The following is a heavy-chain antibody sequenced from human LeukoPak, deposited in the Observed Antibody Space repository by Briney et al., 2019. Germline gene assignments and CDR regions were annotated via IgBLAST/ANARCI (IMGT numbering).Heavy chain of an antibody. Sequence: PSETLSLTCTVSGGSISTYYWSWIRQPPGKGLEWIGYIYYSGSTTYSPSLKSRVTISVDTSKNQFSLKLSSVTAADTAVYYCARAPAYGSGSPDWFDPWGQGTLVTVSS. CDR3: ARAPAYGSGSPDWFDP. CDR2: IYYSGST. V-gene: IGHV4-59*12. D-gene: IGHD3-10*01. J-gene: IGHJ5*02. CDR1: GGSISTYY.